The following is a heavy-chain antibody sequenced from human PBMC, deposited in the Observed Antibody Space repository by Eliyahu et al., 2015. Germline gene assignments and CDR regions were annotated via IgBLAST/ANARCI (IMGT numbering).Heavy chain of an antibody. CDR3: ARDMGGSNLHWFFDL. Sequence: EVQLVESGGGLAQTGRSLRLSXAASGFXFDDYAMHWXRQAPGKGLGWVSGISWNSGTIAYADSVKGRFTISRDNAKNSLYLQMNSLRAEDTAFYNCARDMGGSNLHWFFDLWGRGTLVTVSS. CDR2: ISWNSGTI. J-gene: IGHJ2*01. D-gene: IGHD2-15*01. CDR1: GFXFDDYA. V-gene: IGHV3-9*01.